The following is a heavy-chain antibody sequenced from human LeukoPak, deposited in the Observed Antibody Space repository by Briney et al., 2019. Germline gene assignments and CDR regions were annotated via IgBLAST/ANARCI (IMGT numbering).Heavy chain of an antibody. D-gene: IGHD4-17*01. CDR2: ISSSSSTI. CDR3: ARVFIGDYGDYQFDY. Sequence: GGSLRLSCAGSGFTFSSYSMTWVRQAPGKGLEWVSYISSSSSTIYYADSVKGRFTISRDNAKNSLYLQMNSLRAEDTAVYYCARVFIGDYGDYQFDYWGQGTLVTVSS. V-gene: IGHV3-48*01. CDR1: GFTFSSYS. J-gene: IGHJ4*02.